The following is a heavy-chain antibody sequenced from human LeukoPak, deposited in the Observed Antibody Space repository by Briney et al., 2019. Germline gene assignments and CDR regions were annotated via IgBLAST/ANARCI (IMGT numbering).Heavy chain of an antibody. V-gene: IGHV4-31*03. CDR1: GGSISSGGYY. J-gene: IGHJ4*02. Sequence: SETLSLTCTVSGGSISSGGYYWSWIRQHPGKGLEWIGYIYYSGNTYYNPSHKSRVTISVDTSKNQFSLNLNSLTAADTAVYYCARDGRRPRGFDYWGQGTLVTVSS. D-gene: IGHD2-15*01. CDR2: IYYSGNT. CDR3: ARDGRRPRGFDY.